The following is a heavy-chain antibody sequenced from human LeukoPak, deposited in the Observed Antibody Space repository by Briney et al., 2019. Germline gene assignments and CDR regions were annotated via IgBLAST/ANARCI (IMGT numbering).Heavy chain of an antibody. J-gene: IGHJ3*02. CDR1: GYTFTGYY. CDR2: INPNSGGT. D-gene: IGHD2-2*02. V-gene: IGHV1-2*02. CDR3: ARVQGVPAAIARAFDI. Sequence: APVKVSCKASGYTFTGYYMHWVRQAPGQGLEWMGWINPNSGGTNYAQKFQGRVTMTRDTSISTAYMELSRLRSDDTAVYYCARVQGVPAAIARAFDIWGQGTMVTVSS.